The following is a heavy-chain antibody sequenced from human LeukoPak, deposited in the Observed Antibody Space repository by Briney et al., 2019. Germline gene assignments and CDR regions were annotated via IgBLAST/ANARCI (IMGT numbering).Heavy chain of an antibody. CDR3: ARVGDYYDSSGYYESDAFDI. V-gene: IGHV4-59*01. J-gene: IGHJ3*02. D-gene: IGHD3-22*01. CDR2: TYYSGST. CDR1: GGSISSYY. Sequence: SETLSLTCTVSGGSISSYYWGWIRQPPGKGLEWIGYTYYSGSTNYNPSLKSRVTISVDTSKNQFSLKLSSVTAADTAVYYCARVGDYYDSSGYYESDAFDIWGQGTMVTVSS.